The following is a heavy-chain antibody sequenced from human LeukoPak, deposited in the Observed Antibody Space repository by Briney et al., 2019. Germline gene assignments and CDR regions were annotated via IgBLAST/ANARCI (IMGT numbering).Heavy chain of an antibody. Sequence: GGSLRLSCAASGFTFSNYWMSWVRQAPGKGLEWLTNIKQDGSEKYYVDSVKGRFTISRDNAKNSLYLQMNRLRAEDTAVYYCASQKNGASDYWGQGTLVTVSS. V-gene: IGHV3-7*05. CDR1: GFTFSNYW. CDR3: ASQKNGASDY. CDR2: IKQDGSEK. J-gene: IGHJ4*01. D-gene: IGHD1-1*01.